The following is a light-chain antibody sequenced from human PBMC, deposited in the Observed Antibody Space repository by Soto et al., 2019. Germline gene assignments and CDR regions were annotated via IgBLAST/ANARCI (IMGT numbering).Light chain of an antibody. CDR2: HTN. Sequence: QAVVTQEPSLSVSPGGAVTLTCGLASGAVATSFYPSWYQLTPGQAPRTLIHHTNTRSSGVPDRFSGSILGNKAALTITGAQAGDESHYFWSRYMGSAIWVLGGGSQRTVI. V-gene: IGLV8-61*01. J-gene: IGLJ3*02. CDR1: SGAVATSFY. CDR3: SRYMGSAIWV.